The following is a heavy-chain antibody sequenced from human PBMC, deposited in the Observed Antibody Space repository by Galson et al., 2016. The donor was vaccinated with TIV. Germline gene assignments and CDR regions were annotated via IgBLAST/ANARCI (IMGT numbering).Heavy chain of an antibody. Sequence: SVKVSCKASGYTFSTYAISWVRQAPGQGLEWMAWINPYNNNTKYAQKFQGRVTMTTDTSTSTVYMELRSLGSDDTAVYHCERDHYWNVYSGYGMDVWGQGTTVTVS. CDR2: INPYNNNT. V-gene: IGHV1-18*01. D-gene: IGHD1-1*01. CDR1: GYTFSTYA. J-gene: IGHJ6*02. CDR3: ERDHYWNVYSGYGMDV.